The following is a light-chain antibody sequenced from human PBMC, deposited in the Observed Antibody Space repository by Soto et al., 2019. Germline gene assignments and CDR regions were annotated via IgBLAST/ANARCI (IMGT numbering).Light chain of an antibody. J-gene: IGLJ1*01. CDR2: DVI. Sequence: QSVLTQPRSVSGYPGQSVPISCTGTSSDIGGYNYVSWYQQHPGKAPKLMIYDVIKRPSGVPDRFSGSKSGNTASLTIYGLQAEYEADYYCCSSAGSYTHVFGNGTKLTVL. V-gene: IGLV2-11*02. CDR3: CSSAGSYTHV. CDR1: SSDIGGYNY.